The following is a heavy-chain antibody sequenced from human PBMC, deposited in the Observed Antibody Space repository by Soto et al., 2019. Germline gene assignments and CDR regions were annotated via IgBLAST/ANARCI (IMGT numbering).Heavy chain of an antibody. V-gene: IGHV3-23*01. CDR1: GFTFSSYA. CDR3: AIHLGEWELPFGWFDP. CDR2: ISGSGGST. Sequence: HPGGSLRLSCAASGFTFSSYAMSWVRQAPGKGLEWVSAISGSGGSTYYADSVKGRFTISRDNSKNTLYLQMNSLRAEDTAVYYCAIHLGEWELPFGWFDPWGQGTLVTVSS. D-gene: IGHD1-26*01. J-gene: IGHJ5*02.